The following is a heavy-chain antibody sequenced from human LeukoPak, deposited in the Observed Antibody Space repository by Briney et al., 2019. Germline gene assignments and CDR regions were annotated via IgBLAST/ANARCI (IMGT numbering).Heavy chain of an antibody. J-gene: IGHJ6*02. CDR3: ARDNRDPITMVRGGDYYYYGMDV. CDR1: GYTFTGYY. D-gene: IGHD3-10*01. CDR2: INPNSGGT. Sequence: ASVKVSCEASGYTFTGYYMHWVRQAPGQGLEWMGWINPNSGGTNYAQKFQGRVTMTRDTSISTAYMGLSRLRSDDTAVYYCARDNRDPITMVRGGDYYYYGMDVWGQGTTVTVSS. V-gene: IGHV1-2*02.